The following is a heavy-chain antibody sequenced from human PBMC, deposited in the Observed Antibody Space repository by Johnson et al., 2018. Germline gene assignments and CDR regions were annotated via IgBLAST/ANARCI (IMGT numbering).Heavy chain of an antibody. CDR2: IYPGDSDT. D-gene: IGHD3-22*01. Sequence: VQLVQSGAEVKKPGESLKISCKGSGYFFTNYWIGWVRQMPGKGLEWMGIIYPGDSDTRYSPSFQGQVTILVDKSISTAYLQWSSLKASDTAMYYCARRALHYYDTRGYYLDYWGQGTLGNVSS. CDR3: ARRALHYYDTRGYYLDY. J-gene: IGHJ4*02. CDR1: GYFFTNYW. V-gene: IGHV5-51*01.